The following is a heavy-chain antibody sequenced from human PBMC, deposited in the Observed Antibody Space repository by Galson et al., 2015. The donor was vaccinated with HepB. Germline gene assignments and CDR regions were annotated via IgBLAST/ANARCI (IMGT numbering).Heavy chain of an antibody. D-gene: IGHD4-17*01. CDR3: ARPMTTTYVGAFDV. Sequence: SLRLSCATSGFAFSTYAMGWVRQAPGKGLEWVSGISGRGDRTYYADSVKGRFTISRDNSKNTLYLQMSSLRDEDTAIYYCARPMTTTYVGAFDVWGQGTMVTVSS. J-gene: IGHJ3*01. CDR2: ISGRGDRT. CDR1: GFAFSTYA. V-gene: IGHV3-23*01.